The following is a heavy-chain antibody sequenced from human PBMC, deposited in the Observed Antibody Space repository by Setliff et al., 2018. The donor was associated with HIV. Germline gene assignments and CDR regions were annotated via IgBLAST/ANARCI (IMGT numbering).Heavy chain of an antibody. CDR3: ARDPKYYYGSGRGFDY. CDR1: GFTFRNYW. J-gene: IGHJ4*02. D-gene: IGHD3-10*01. V-gene: IGHV3-74*01. Sequence: PGGSLRLSCAASGFTFRNYWMHWVRQAPGKGLVWVSRIDGDGSGTSYADSVQGRFTISRDNAKNTLYLQMNSLRAEDTAVYYCARDPKYYYGSGRGFDYWGQGTPVTVSS. CDR2: IDGDGSGT.